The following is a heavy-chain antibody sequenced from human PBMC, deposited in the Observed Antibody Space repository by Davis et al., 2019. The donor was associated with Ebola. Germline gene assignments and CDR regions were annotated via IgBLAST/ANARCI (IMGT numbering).Heavy chain of an antibody. V-gene: IGHV3-30-3*01. CDR1: GFTFSSYA. CDR3: ARDRDVWFGEYYYYYYYGMDV. CDR2: ISYDGSNK. Sequence: PGGSLRLSCAASGFTFSSYAMHWVRQAPGKGLEWVAVISYDGSNKYYADSVKGRFTISRDNSKNTLYLQMNSLRAEDTAVYYCARDRDVWFGEYYYYYYYGMDVWGQGTTVTVSS. D-gene: IGHD3-10*01. J-gene: IGHJ6*02.